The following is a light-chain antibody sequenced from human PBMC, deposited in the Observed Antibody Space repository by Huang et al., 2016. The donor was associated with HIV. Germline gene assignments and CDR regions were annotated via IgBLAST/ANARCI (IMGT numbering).Light chain of an antibody. CDR1: QSVRNY. Sequence: EIVLTQSPASLALSPGERATLSCRTSQSVRNYLAWYQQKPGQAPRLLIFDASNRATDIPASFSGSGSGTDFTLTISSLEPEDFAVYYCQQRYNWPLTFGGGTKVEIK. CDR3: QQRYNWPLT. V-gene: IGKV3-11*01. J-gene: IGKJ4*01. CDR2: DAS.